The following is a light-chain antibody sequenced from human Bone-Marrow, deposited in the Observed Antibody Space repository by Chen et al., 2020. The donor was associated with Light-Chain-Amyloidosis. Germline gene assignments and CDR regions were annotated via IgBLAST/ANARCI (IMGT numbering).Light chain of an antibody. CDR1: SSDVGGDNH. V-gene: IGLV2-14*01. Sequence: QSVLTQPASVSGSPGQSITISCTGTSSDVGGDNHGSWYQQHPDKAPKLMIYEVTNRPSWVPDRFSGSKSDNTASLTISGLQTEDEADYFCSSYTITNTLVFGSGTRVTVL. CDR2: EVT. CDR3: SSYTITNTLV. J-gene: IGLJ1*01.